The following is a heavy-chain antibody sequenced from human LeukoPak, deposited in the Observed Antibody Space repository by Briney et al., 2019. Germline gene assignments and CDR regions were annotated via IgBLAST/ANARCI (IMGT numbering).Heavy chain of an antibody. Sequence: ASVKVSCKASGYTFTGYYMHWVRQAPGQGLEWMGWINPNSGGTNYAQKFQGRVTMTRDTSISTAYMELRSLRSDDTAVYYCAREIPQYRYFDYWGQGTLVTVSS. CDR3: AREIPQYRYFDY. V-gene: IGHV1-2*02. J-gene: IGHJ4*02. D-gene: IGHD2-2*01. CDR2: INPNSGGT. CDR1: GYTFTGYY.